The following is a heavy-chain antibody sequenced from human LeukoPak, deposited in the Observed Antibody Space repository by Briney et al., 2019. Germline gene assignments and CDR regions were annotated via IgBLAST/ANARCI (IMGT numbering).Heavy chain of an antibody. CDR1: GYTFPGYY. CDR2: INPNSGAT. V-gene: IGHV1-2*02. D-gene: IGHD6-6*01. CDR3: AREHSSSSGKVFDY. Sequence: GASVKVSCKASGYTFPGYYMHWVRQAPGQGLEWMGWINPNSGATNYAQKFQGRVTMTRDTSISTAYMELSRLKSDDTAVYYCAREHSSSSGKVFDYWGQGTLVTASS. J-gene: IGHJ4*02.